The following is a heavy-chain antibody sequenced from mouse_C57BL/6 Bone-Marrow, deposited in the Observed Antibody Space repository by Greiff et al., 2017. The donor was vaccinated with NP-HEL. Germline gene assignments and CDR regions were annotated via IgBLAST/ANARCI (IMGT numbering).Heavy chain of an antibody. CDR3: ASSTIVTEAWFAY. J-gene: IGHJ3*01. Sequence: QVQLQQPGAELVKPGASVKLSCKASGYTFTSYWMHWVKQRPGQGLEWIGMIHANSGSTNYNEKFKSKATLTVDKSSSTAYMQLSSLTSEDSAVYYCASSTIVTEAWFAYWGQGTLVTVSA. V-gene: IGHV1-64*01. D-gene: IGHD2-5*01. CDR1: GYTFTSYW. CDR2: IHANSGST.